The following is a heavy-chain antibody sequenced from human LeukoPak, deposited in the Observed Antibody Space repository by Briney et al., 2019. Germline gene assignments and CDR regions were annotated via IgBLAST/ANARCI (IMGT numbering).Heavy chain of an antibody. V-gene: IGHV3-48*02. J-gene: IGHJ4*02. D-gene: IGHD6-19*01. CDR3: AKANSNGWYYFDS. CDR1: GFTFSNYW. Sequence: PGGSLRLSCAASGFTFSNYWMNWVRQAPGKGLEWVSYIRGTSTTMYYADSVKGRFTISRDNAKNSLYLQMNSLRDEDTAVYYCAKANSNGWYYFDSWGQGTLVTVSS. CDR2: IRGTSTTM.